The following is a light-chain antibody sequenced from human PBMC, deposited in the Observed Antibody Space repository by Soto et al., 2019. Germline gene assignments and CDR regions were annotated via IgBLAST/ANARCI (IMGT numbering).Light chain of an antibody. CDR3: RRYNDYWRT. Sequence: DIQMTQSPSTLSASVGDRVTITCRASQSIGKWLAWYQQKPGKAPKLIIYMASTLQSRVPSRFSGSGSGTEFTLTISSLQPDDFAAYFCRRYNDYWRTFGQVTKAEIK. CDR2: MAS. V-gene: IGKV1-5*03. J-gene: IGKJ1*01. CDR1: QSIGKW.